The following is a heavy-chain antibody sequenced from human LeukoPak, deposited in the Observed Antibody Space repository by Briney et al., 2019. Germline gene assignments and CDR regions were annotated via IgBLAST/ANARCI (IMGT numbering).Heavy chain of an antibody. CDR3: ARNQWWGDLYTLSG. V-gene: IGHV1-2*02. CDR2: INPNSGGT. CDR1: GYTFTGYY. J-gene: IGHJ4*02. D-gene: IGHD3-10*01. Sequence: GASVKVSCKASGYTFTGYYMHWVRQAPGQGLEWMGWINPNSGGTNYAQKFQGRVTMTTDTSTNTAYMELRTLRSDDTAVYYCARNQWWGDLYTLSGWGQGTLVTVSS.